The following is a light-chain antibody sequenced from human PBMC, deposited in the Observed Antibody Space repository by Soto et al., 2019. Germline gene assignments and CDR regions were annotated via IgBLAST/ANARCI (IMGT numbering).Light chain of an antibody. CDR1: QSVSSH. CDR2: AAS. V-gene: IGKV3-15*01. Sequence: EKVMTQSPATLSVSLGDRATISCRSSQSVSSHLAWYQQKPGKAPRLLIYAASTRVTGIPARFSGSGSGTKFSLTISSLVSEDVVVYYCQQYVNWYPWTFGQGTKVEIK. J-gene: IGKJ1*01. CDR3: QQYVNWYPWT.